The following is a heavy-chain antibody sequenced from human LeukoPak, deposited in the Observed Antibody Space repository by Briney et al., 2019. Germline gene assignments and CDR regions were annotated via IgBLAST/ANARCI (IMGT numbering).Heavy chain of an antibody. Sequence: KSGGSLRLSCAASGFTFNFYKMNWVRHVPGKGLEWVSSISSSGSYIYYAPSVNGRFTISRDNAKNSLYLQMSSLRADDTAVYFCARDGSASFLHAFDIWGQGTMVTVSS. D-gene: IGHD1-26*01. CDR3: ARDGSASFLHAFDI. CDR1: GFTFNFYK. J-gene: IGHJ3*02. CDR2: ISSSGSYI. V-gene: IGHV3-21*01.